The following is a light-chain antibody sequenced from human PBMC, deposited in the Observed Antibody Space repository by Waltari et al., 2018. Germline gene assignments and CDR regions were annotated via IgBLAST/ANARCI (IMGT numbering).Light chain of an antibody. CDR1: QRVLYSRTIKNY. V-gene: IGKV4-1*01. CDR3: QQYNSRTALT. Sequence: DFVMIKSSDSLAVAPAERATIHSRSTQRVLYSRTIKNYLAWYQQKPGQPPHLLISGASTRESGVPDRFSGSGSGTDFTLTINNLQAEDVAVYYCQQYNSRTALTFGQGTKVEIK. CDR2: GAS. J-gene: IGKJ1*01.